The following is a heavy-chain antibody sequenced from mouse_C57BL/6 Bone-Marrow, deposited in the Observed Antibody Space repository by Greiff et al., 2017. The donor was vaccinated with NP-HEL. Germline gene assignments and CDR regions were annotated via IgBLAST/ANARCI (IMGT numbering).Heavy chain of an antibody. D-gene: IGHD1-1*01. CDR1: GYTFTDYE. V-gene: IGHV1-15*01. Sequence: VKLMESGAELVRPGASVTLSCKASGYTFTDYEMHWVKQTPVHGLEWIGAIDPETGGTAYNQKFKGKAILTADKSSSTAYMELRSLTSEDSAVYYCPLSKYYYAMDYWGQGTSVTVSS. J-gene: IGHJ4*01. CDR3: PLSKYYYAMDY. CDR2: IDPETGGT.